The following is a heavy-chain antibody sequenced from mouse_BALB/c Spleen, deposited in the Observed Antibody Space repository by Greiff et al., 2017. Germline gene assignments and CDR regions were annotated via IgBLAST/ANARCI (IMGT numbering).Heavy chain of an antibody. D-gene: IGHD2-4*01. Sequence: QVQLKQSGPGLVQPSQSLSITCTVSGFSLTSYGVHWVRQSPGKGLEWLGVIWSGGGTDYNAAFISRLSISKDNSKSQVFFKMNSLQANDTAIYYCARSTMITTWFAYWGQGTLVTVSA. J-gene: IGHJ3*01. CDR1: GFSLTSYG. CDR3: ARSTMITTWFAY. CDR2: IWSGGGT. V-gene: IGHV2-2*02.